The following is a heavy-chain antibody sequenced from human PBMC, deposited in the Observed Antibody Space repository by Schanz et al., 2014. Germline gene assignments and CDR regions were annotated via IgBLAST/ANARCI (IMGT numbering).Heavy chain of an antibody. J-gene: IGHJ4*02. Sequence: DVRLLESGGGLVQPGGSLRLSCAASGFTFTNYAMSWVRQAPGKGLEWVSLISDSGDTAYYADSVKGRFTISRDNFKGALYLQMSSLRAEDTAVYYCAKSLESCPGGRCSRGYFDYWGQGTLVTVSS. D-gene: IGHD2-8*02. CDR3: AKSLESCPGGRCSRGYFDY. V-gene: IGHV3-23*01. CDR1: GFTFTNYA. CDR2: ISDSGDTA.